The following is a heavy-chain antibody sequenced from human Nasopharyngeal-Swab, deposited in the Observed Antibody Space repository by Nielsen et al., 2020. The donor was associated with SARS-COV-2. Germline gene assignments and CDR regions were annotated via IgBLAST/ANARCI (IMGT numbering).Heavy chain of an antibody. D-gene: IGHD3-10*01. CDR1: GGSISSYY. J-gene: IGHJ4*02. CDR2: INHSGST. CDR3: ARGLFLYYYGSGSGGPYDY. V-gene: IGHV4-34*01. Sequence: SETLSLTCTVSGGSISSYYWSWIRQPPGKGLEWIGEINHSGSTNYNPSLKSRVTISVDTSKNQFSLKLSSVTAADTAVYYCARGLFLYYYGSGSGGPYDYWGQGTLVTVSS.